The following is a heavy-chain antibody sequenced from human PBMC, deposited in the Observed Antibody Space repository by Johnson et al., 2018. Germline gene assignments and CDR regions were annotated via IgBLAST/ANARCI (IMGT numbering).Heavy chain of an antibody. Sequence: VQSGRSLRLSCAASGLSFDDSGLHWVRQAPGKGLEWVSGISWNSGSIGYADSVKGRFTISRDNAKNSLYLQMNSLRAEDTALYYCSKEYYDSSGYYDETMPQCLQHLGQGTLVTVSS. CDR1: GLSFDDSG. CDR3: SKEYYDSSGYYDETMPQCLQH. J-gene: IGHJ1*01. D-gene: IGHD3-22*01. CDR2: ISWNSGSI. V-gene: IGHV3-9*01.